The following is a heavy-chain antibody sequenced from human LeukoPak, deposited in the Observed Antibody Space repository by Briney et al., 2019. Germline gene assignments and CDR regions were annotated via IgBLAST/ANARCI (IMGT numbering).Heavy chain of an antibody. Sequence: ASVKVSCKASGGTFSSYAISWVRQAPGQGLEWMGGIIPIFGTANYAQKFQGRVTITADKSTSTAYMELSSLRSEDTAVYYCARGKDYGSGSYYKDWGQGTLVTVSS. CDR3: ARGKDYGSGSYYKD. D-gene: IGHD3-10*01. J-gene: IGHJ4*02. CDR1: GGTFSSYA. CDR2: IIPIFGTA. V-gene: IGHV1-69*06.